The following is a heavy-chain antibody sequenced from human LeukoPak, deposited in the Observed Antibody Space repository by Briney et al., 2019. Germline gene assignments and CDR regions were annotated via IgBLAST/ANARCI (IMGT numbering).Heavy chain of an antibody. D-gene: IGHD1-26*01. J-gene: IGHJ4*02. CDR3: ARGVRLVGATSYFDY. Sequence: WETLSLTSTVSGGSISSSSYYWGWIRQPPGKGLEWIGTIHYSGSTYYNPSLKSRVTISVDTSQNQFSLKLSSVTAADTAVYYCARGVRLVGATSYFDYWGQGTLVTVSS. CDR2: IHYSGST. V-gene: IGHV4-39*02. CDR1: GGSISSSSYY.